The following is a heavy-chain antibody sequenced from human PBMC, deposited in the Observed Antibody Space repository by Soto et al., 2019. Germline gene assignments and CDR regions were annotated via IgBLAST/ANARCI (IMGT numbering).Heavy chain of an antibody. Sequence: SGPTLVNPTQSLTLTCSFSGFSLTTTEVAVGWIRQPPGKALEWLALIYWDDDKRYSPSLKSSLTITKDTAKNQVVLTMTNVHPEATISYCGGHIGSIGTDAFHYWGQGSLVTSPQ. CDR2: IYWDDDK. CDR3: GHIGSIGTDAFHY. V-gene: IGHV2-5*02. J-gene: IGHJ4*02. D-gene: IGHD2-21*01. CDR1: GFSLTTTEVA.